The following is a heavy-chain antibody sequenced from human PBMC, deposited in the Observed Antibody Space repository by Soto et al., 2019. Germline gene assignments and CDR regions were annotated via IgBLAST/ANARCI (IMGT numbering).Heavy chain of an antibody. CDR3: ARANDFWSGYYPPYYSYYYYYYMDV. Sequence: PGGSLRLSCAASGFTFSSYWMHWVRQAPGKGLVWVSRINSDGSSTSYADSVKGRFTISRDNAKNTLYLQMNSLRAEDTAVYYCARANDFWSGYYPPYYSYYYYYYMDVWGKGTTVTVSS. CDR1: GFTFSSYW. J-gene: IGHJ6*03. D-gene: IGHD3-3*01. CDR2: INSDGSST. V-gene: IGHV3-74*01.